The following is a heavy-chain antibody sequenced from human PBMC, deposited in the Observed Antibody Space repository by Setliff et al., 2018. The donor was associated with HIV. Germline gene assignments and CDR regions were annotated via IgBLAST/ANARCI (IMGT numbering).Heavy chain of an antibody. CDR3: ARSVRHRTVTMIVGRFDP. J-gene: IGHJ5*02. CDR1: GGSISGDYW. D-gene: IGHD3-22*01. V-gene: IGHV4-4*02. Sequence: SETLSLTCAVSGGSISGDYWWSWVRQPPGKGLEWIAKIYHSGSTYDNPSLKSRVTISVDTSKNQFSLKLSSVTAADTAVYYCARSVRHRTVTMIVGRFDPWGQGALVTVSS. CDR2: IYHSGST.